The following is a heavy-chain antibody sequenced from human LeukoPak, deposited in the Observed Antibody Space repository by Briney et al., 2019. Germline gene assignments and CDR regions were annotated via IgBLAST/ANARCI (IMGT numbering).Heavy chain of an antibody. Sequence: GGSLRLSCAASGFTFTNYWMHWVRQAPGMGLVWVSRLPPDELGIIYADSVKGRFTVSRDNAKNTAYLQMNNLRVDDTAMYYCVGTIASRGSEYWGQGALVTVSS. V-gene: IGHV3-74*01. CDR1: GFTFTNYW. D-gene: IGHD6-6*01. CDR2: LPPDELGI. J-gene: IGHJ4*02. CDR3: VGTIASRGSEY.